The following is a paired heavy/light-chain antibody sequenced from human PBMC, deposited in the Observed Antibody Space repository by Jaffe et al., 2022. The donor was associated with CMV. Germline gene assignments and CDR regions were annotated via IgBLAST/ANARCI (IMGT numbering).Light chain of an antibody. J-gene: IGKJ2*01. CDR2: GTS. V-gene: IGKV3-15*01. CDR1: QSVSNK. Sequence: EIVMTQSPAILSVSPGESATLSCRASQSVSNKVAWYQQKPGQAPRLLIYGTSTRAIGIPARFSGSGSGTEFTLTISSLQSEDFAVYYCQQCNNWPLYTFGQGTKLEIK. CDR3: QQCNNWPLYT.
Heavy chain of an antibody. CDR1: GFTFSNYD. D-gene: IGHD2-2*02. V-gene: IGHV3-13*01. CDR3: ATNYTSKSLDV. Sequence: EVQLVESGGGLVQPGGSLRLSCAASGFTFSNYDMHWVRQVVGKGLEWVSAIGTAGYTYYPGSVKGRFTISRENAKHSLYLQMNSLRAGDTAVYYCATNYTSKSLDVWGKGTTVTVSS. CDR2: IGTAGYT. J-gene: IGHJ6*04.